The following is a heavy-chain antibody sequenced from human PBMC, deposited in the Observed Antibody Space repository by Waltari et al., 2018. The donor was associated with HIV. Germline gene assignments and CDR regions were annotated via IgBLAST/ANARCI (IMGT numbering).Heavy chain of an antibody. CDR3: ARGDYYGSGSFNPFDY. CDR1: GYSISSGYY. J-gene: IGHJ4*02. D-gene: IGHD3-10*01. V-gene: IGHV4-38-2*01. CDR2: IYHSGST. Sequence: QVQLQESGPGLVKPSETLSLTCAVSGYSISSGYYWGWIRQPPGKGLEWIGSIYHSGSTYYNPSLKSRVTISVDTSKNQFSLKLSSVTAADTAVYYCARGDYYGSGSFNPFDYWGQGTLVTVSS.